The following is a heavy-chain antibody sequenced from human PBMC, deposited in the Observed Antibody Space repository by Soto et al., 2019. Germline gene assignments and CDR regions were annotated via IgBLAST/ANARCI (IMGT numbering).Heavy chain of an antibody. D-gene: IGHD2-2*03. J-gene: IGHJ6*02. CDR3: AKDLGGYCSSTSCYSGYYYYYGMDV. Sequence: GGSLRLSCAASGFTFSSYGMHWVRQAPGKGLEWVAVISYDGSNKYYADSVKGRFTISRDNSKNTLYLQMNSLRAEDTAVYYCAKDLGGYCSSTSCYSGYYYYYGMDVWGQGTTVTVS. CDR1: GFTFSSYG. V-gene: IGHV3-30*18. CDR2: ISYDGSNK.